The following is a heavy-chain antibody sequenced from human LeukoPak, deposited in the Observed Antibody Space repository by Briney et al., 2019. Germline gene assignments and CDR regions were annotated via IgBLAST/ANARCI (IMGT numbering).Heavy chain of an antibody. D-gene: IGHD4-17*01. J-gene: IGHJ4*02. Sequence: PGGSLRLSCAASGFTFSSYWMSWVRQAPGKGLEWVANIKQDGSEKYYVDSVKGRFTISRDNSKNTLYLQMNSLRAEDTAVYYCAKGLYGENFDYWGQGTLVTVSS. CDR3: AKGLYGENFDY. V-gene: IGHV3-7*01. CDR2: IKQDGSEK. CDR1: GFTFSSYW.